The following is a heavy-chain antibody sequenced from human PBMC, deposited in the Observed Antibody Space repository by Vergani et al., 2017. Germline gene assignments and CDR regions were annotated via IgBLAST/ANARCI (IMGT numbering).Heavy chain of an antibody. D-gene: IGHD3-3*01. J-gene: IGHJ4*02. CDR2: IYPGDSDT. CDR1: GYSFTSYW. CDR3: ARQQYYDFWSGYYRPPFVY. Sequence: EVQLVQSGAEVKKPGESLKISCKGSGYSFTSYWIGWVRQMPGKGLEWMGIIYPGDSDTRYSPSFQGQVTISADKSISTAYLQWSSLKASDTAMYYCARQQYYDFWSGYYRPPFVYWGQGTLVTVSS. V-gene: IGHV5-51*01.